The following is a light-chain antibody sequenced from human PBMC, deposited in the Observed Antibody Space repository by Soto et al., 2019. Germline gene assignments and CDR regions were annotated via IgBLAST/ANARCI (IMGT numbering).Light chain of an antibody. CDR1: QGISSD. CDR3: LQHNSYPPT. V-gene: IGKV1-17*01. J-gene: IGKJ4*01. CDR2: GAS. Sequence: DIQMTQSPSSLSASVGDRVTITCRSSQGISSDLGWYQQKPGKAPKRLIYGASSLQSGVPSRFSGSGSGTEFTLTISSLQPEDFATYYCLQHNSYPPTFGGGTKVEIK.